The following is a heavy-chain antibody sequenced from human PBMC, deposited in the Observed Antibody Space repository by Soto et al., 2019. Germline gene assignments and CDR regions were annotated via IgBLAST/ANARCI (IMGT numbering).Heavy chain of an antibody. J-gene: IGHJ4*02. CDR1: GYTLTELS. CDR3: ATPAGGALGELSFDY. V-gene: IGHV1-24*01. Sequence: ASVKVSCKVSGYTLTELSMHWVRQAPGKGLEWMGGFDPEDGETIYAQKFQGRVTMTEDTSTDTAYMELSSLRSEDTAVYYCATPAGGALGELSFDYWGQGTLVTVSS. D-gene: IGHD3-16*02. CDR2: FDPEDGET.